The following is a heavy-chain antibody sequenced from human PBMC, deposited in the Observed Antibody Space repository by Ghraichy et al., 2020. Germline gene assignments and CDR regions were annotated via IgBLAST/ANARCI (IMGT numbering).Heavy chain of an antibody. V-gene: IGHV3-9*01. Sequence: LSLTCAASGFTFDDYAMHWVRQGPGKGLEWVAGISWNSYGVDYADSVKGRFTISRDNAKNSLYLQMDSLRPEDTALYYCAKDYSGSSLVSNWFDPWGQGTLVTVSS. D-gene: IGHD1-26*01. J-gene: IGHJ5*02. CDR1: GFTFDDYA. CDR3: AKDYSGSSLVSNWFDP. CDR2: ISWNSYGV.